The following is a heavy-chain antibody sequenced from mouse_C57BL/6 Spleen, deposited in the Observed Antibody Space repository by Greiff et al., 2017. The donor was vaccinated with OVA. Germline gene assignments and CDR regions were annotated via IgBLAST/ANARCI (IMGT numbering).Heavy chain of an antibody. CDR2: IDPSDSYT. CDR1: GYTFTSYW. V-gene: IGHV1-50*01. Sequence: QVQLKQPGAGLVKPGASVKLSCKASGYTFTSYWMQWVKQRPGQGLEWIGEIDPSDSYTNYNQKFKGKATLTVDTSSSTAYMQLSSLTSEDSAVYYCASRDYGSYAMDYWGQGTSVTVSS. CDR3: ASRDYGSYAMDY. J-gene: IGHJ4*01. D-gene: IGHD1-1*01.